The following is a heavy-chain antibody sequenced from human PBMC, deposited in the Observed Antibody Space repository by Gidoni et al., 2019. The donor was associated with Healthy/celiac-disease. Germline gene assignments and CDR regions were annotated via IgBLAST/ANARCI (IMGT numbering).Heavy chain of an antibody. CDR2: ISYDGSNK. Sequence: QVQLVESGGGVVQPGRSLRLSCAASEFTFSNYGMHWVRQAPGEGLEWVAVISYDGSNKYYADSVKGRFTISRDNSKNTLYLQMNSLRAEDTAVYYCAKDWGAYYIVLDYWGQGTLVTVSS. J-gene: IGHJ4*02. CDR3: AKDWGAYYIVLDY. CDR1: EFTFSNYG. V-gene: IGHV3-30*18. D-gene: IGHD2-15*01.